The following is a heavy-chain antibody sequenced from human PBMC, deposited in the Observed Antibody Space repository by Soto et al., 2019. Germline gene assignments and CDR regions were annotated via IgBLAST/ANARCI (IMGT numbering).Heavy chain of an antibody. CDR3: AKSGGLPHSMDVYFDC. Sequence: GGSLRLSCAAAGFTFGSYTMTWVRQAPGRGLEWVSTISSDGSGTSYANSVKGRFTISRDSPKDTLFLHMSSLRAEDTAVYYCAKSGGLPHSMDVYFDCWGQGTLVTVSS. CDR1: GFTFGSYT. D-gene: IGHD3-16*01. CDR2: ISSDGSGT. J-gene: IGHJ4*02. V-gene: IGHV3-23*01.